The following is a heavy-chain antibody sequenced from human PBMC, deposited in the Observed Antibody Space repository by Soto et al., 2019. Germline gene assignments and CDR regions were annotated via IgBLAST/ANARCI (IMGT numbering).Heavy chain of an antibody. CDR1: GFSVSDNY. J-gene: IGHJ6*02. D-gene: IGHD1-26*01. CDR3: ARDRSQAGMDV. Sequence: HPGGSLRLSCAAPGFSVSDNYMNWVRQAPGKGLEWVSVTYIGGSTYYADSVKGRFTISRDNSKNTLSLQMNSLRAEDTAVYYCARDRSQAGMDVWGQGTTVTVSS. CDR2: TYIGGST. V-gene: IGHV3-66*01.